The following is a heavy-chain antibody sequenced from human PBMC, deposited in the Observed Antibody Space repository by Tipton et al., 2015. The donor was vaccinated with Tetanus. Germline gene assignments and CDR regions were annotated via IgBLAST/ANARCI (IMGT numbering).Heavy chain of an antibody. CDR1: GDSIGSRGYY. D-gene: IGHD5-12*01. CDR2: IYSSGRS. Sequence: TLSLTCTVSGDSIGSRGYYWSWIRRPPGKGLEWVGYIYSSGRSYYNPALKGRGSITIDTSRKQFSLHLSSVTAADSGVYFSTRDAGGYSGYDSWGQGTLVTVSS. CDR3: TRDAGGYSGYDS. J-gene: IGHJ4*02. V-gene: IGHV4-31*03.